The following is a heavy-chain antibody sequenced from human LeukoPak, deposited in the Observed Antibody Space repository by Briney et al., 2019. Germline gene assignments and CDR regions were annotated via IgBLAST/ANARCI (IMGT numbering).Heavy chain of an antibody. J-gene: IGHJ4*02. CDR2: INTNGRTI. CDR1: GFIFSEYS. D-gene: IGHD2-15*01. CDR3: ARDCSGRNWARDFDY. Sequence: RGSLRLSCAASGFIFSEYSLIWVRQAPGAGLEWVSYINTNGRTIYYADSVKGRFTMSRDNDKNSMYLQMNSLRAEDTAVYYCARDCSGRNWARDFDYWGQGTLVTVSS. V-gene: IGHV3-48*01.